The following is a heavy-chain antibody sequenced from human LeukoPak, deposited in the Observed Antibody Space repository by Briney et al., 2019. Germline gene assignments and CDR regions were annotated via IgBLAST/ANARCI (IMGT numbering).Heavy chain of an antibody. D-gene: IGHD4-17*01. CDR1: GFTFSSYW. Sequence: GGSLRLSCAASGFTFSSYWMSWVRQAPGKGLEWVAKIKQDGGEKYYVDSVKGRFTISRDNAKNSLYLQMNSLRAEDTAVYYCARDVGTVYYYYMDVWGKGTTVTVSS. V-gene: IGHV3-7*01. J-gene: IGHJ6*03. CDR3: ARDVGTVYYYYMDV. CDR2: IKQDGGEK.